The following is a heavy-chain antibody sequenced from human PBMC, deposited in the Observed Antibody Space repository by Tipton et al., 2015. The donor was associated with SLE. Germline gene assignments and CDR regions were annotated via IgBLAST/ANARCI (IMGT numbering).Heavy chain of an antibody. Sequence: TLSLTCNVSGHSISSGYYWGWFRQFPGKGLEWIGSFYHSGSTYYNPSLKSRVTISVDTSKNQFSLKLTSVTAADTAVYYCAVNVVVKVQVDYWGPGALVTVSS. CDR2: FYHSGST. D-gene: IGHD2-21*01. V-gene: IGHV4-38-2*02. J-gene: IGHJ4*02. CDR3: AVNVVVKVQVDY. CDR1: GHSISSGYY.